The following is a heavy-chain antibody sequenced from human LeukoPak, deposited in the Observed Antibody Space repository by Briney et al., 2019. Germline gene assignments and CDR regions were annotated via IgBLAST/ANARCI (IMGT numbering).Heavy chain of an antibody. V-gene: IGHV1-69*05. CDR2: IIPIFGTA. CDR3: ARALSSSSWPSYYFDY. CDR1: GGTFSSYA. J-gene: IGHJ4*02. Sequence: SVKVSCKASGGTFSSYAISWVRQAPGQGLEWMGRIIPIFGTANYAQKFQGRVTITTDESTGTAYMELSNLRSEDTAVYYCARALSSSSWPSYYFDYWGQGTLVTVSS. D-gene: IGHD6-13*01.